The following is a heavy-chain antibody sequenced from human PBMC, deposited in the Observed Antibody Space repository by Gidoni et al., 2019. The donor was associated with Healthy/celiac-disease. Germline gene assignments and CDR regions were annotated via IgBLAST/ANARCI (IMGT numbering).Heavy chain of an antibody. CDR3: AREVVAVPAAMAYYYYYYMDV. Sequence: QVQLVQSGAEVTKPGASVKVSCKASGYTFTSYDINWVRQATGQGLEWMGWMNPNSGNTGYAQKFQGRVTMTRNTSISTAYMELSSLRSEDTAVYYCAREVVAVPAAMAYYYYYYMDVWGKGTTVTVSS. V-gene: IGHV1-8*01. CDR1: GYTFTSYD. D-gene: IGHD2-2*01. CDR2: MNPNSGNT. J-gene: IGHJ6*03.